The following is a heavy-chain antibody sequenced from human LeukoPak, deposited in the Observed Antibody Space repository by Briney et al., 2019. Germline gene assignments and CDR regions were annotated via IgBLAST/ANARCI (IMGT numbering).Heavy chain of an antibody. CDR1: GGSISSYY. CDR3: ARDPLSTAYYFDY. J-gene: IGHJ4*02. CDR2: IYYSGST. Sequence: SETLSLTCTVSGGSISSYYWSWIRQPPGKGQEWIGYIYYSGSTNYNPSLKSRVTISVDTSKNQFSLRLSSVTAADTAVYYCARDPLSTAYYFDYWGQGTLVTVSS. V-gene: IGHV4-59*01.